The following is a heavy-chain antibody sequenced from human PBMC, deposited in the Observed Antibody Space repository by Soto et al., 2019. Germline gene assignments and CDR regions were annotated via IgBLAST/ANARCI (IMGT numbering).Heavy chain of an antibody. Sequence: EASVKVSCKASGGTFSDYYVHWVRQAPGQGLEWMGWINPNRGGTNLAQKFQGRVTLTRDTSITTAYMEITRLRPGDTAIYYCARRESYGSGSYSLDSWGQGTPVTVSS. V-gene: IGHV1-2*02. CDR3: ARRESYGSGSYSLDS. J-gene: IGHJ4*02. CDR1: GGTFSDYY. D-gene: IGHD3-10*01. CDR2: INPNRGGT.